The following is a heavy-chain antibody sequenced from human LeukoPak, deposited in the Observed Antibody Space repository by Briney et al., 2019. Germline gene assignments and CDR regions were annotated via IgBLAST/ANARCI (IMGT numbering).Heavy chain of an antibody. CDR2: ISSSSSYI. V-gene: IGHV3-21*01. CDR1: GFTFSSYS. Sequence: GGSLRLSCAASGFTFSSYSMNWVRQAPGKGLEWVSSISSSSSYIYYADSVKGRFTISRDNAKNSLYLQMSSLRDDDTAVYYCTRDRGWQQFDYWGQGTLVTVSS. J-gene: IGHJ4*02. D-gene: IGHD5-24*01. CDR3: TRDRGWQQFDY.